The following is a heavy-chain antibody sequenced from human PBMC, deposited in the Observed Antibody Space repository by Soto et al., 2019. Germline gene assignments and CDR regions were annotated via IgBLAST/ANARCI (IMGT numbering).Heavy chain of an antibody. Sequence: QPVGSLRLSCAASGFTFSNYAVHWVRQAPGKGLEWVAVISYDGGTKNYADSVKGRFTISRDNSRNTLYLQMNSLRVEDTAVYYCARDRDWAFDYWGQGTLVTVSS. J-gene: IGHJ4*02. D-gene: IGHD3-9*01. CDR2: ISYDGGTK. V-gene: IGHV3-30-3*01. CDR3: ARDRDWAFDY. CDR1: GFTFSNYA.